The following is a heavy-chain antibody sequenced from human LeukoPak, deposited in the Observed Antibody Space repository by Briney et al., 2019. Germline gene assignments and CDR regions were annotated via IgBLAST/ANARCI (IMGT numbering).Heavy chain of an antibody. CDR2: IYYSGST. J-gene: IGHJ6*02. D-gene: IGHD3-22*01. Sequence: PSETLSLTCTVSGGSISSYHWSWIRQPPGKGLEWIGYIYYSGSTNYNPSPKSRVTISVDTSKNQFSLKLSSVTAADTAVYYCARDLHYYDSSVGMDVWGQGTTVTVSS. V-gene: IGHV4-59*01. CDR3: ARDLHYYDSSVGMDV. CDR1: GGSISSYH.